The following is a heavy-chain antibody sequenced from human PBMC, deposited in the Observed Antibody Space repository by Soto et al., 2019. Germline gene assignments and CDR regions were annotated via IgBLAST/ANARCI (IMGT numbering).Heavy chain of an antibody. D-gene: IGHD4-17*01. CDR2: ISSSSSTI. CDR1: GFTFSSYS. CDR3: ARAIMTTVNWGGYYYGMDV. Sequence: GGSLRLSCAASGFTFSSYSMNWVRQAPGKGLEWVSYISSSSSTIYYADSVKGRFTISRDNAKNSLYLQMNSLRDEDTAVYYCARAIMTTVNWGGYYYGMDVWGQGTTVTVSS. J-gene: IGHJ6*02. V-gene: IGHV3-48*02.